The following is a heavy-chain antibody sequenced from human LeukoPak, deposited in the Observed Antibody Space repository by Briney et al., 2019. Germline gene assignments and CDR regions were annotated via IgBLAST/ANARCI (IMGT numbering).Heavy chain of an antibody. D-gene: IGHD3-22*01. J-gene: IGHJ4*02. V-gene: IGHV3-30*03. CDR3: VRDHDSSSYPGNYYFDY. CDR1: GFTFSSYG. CDR2: ISYVGDNQ. Sequence: PGRSLRLSCTASGFTFSSYGMHWVRQAPGKGLEWVAVISYVGDNQYYADSVKGRFTISRDNSKNTLYLQMNSLRPEDTAIYYCVRDHDSSSYPGNYYFDYWSQGTLVTVSS.